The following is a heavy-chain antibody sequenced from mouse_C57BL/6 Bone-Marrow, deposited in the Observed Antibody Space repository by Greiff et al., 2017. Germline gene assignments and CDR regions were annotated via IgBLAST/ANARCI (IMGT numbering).Heavy chain of an antibody. V-gene: IGHV1-53*01. CDR2: FNPSNGGT. D-gene: IGHD2-1*01. CDR1: GYTFTSYW. CDR3: ARYGNYRVYFDY. J-gene: IGHJ2*01. Sequence: QVQLQQSGTELVKPGASVKLSCKASGYTFTSYWMHWVKQRPGQGLEWIGNFNPSNGGTNYNEKFKSKATLTVDKSSSTAYMQLSSLTSEDSAVYFCARYGNYRVYFDYWGQGTTLTVSS.